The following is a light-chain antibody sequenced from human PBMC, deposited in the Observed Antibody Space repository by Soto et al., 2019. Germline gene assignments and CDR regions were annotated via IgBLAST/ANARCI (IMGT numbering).Light chain of an antibody. Sequence: DIVMTQSPESLAVSLGERATIKCKSSQSILYNSNNKNYLAWYQQKPGQPPKLLIYWASTRESGVPDRFSGSGSGTDFTLTISRLEPEDFAVYYCQQYGNSPTFGQGTKADI. J-gene: IGKJ1*01. V-gene: IGKV4-1*01. CDR3: QQYGNSPT. CDR1: QSILYNSNNKNY. CDR2: WAS.